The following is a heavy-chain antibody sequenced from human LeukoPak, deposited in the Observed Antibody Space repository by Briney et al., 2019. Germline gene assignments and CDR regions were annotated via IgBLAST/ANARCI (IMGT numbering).Heavy chain of an antibody. CDR3: ATPRQYGDYVLGSFDY. J-gene: IGHJ4*02. D-gene: IGHD4-17*01. Sequence: SVKVSCKASGGTFSSYAISWVRQAPGQGLEWMGGIIPIFGTANYAQKFQGRVTITADESTSTAYMELSSLRSEDTAVYYCATPRQYGDYVLGSFDYWGQGTPVTVSS. CDR1: GGTFSSYA. CDR2: IIPIFGTA. V-gene: IGHV1-69*13.